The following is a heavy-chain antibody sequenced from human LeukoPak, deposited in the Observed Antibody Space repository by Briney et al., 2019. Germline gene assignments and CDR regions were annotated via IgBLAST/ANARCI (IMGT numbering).Heavy chain of an antibody. CDR3: ARDDDYGSGTYMDV. CDR1: GYTFTAYY. Sequence: ASVNVSCKTSGYTFTAYYMHWVRQAPGQGLEWMGWVRPNIAGTKYSQKFQGRVTMTRDTSINTAYMELDRLRSDDTAVYYCARDDDYGSGTYMDVWGKGTTVTVSS. CDR2: VRPNIAGT. V-gene: IGHV1-2*02. J-gene: IGHJ6*03. D-gene: IGHD3-10*01.